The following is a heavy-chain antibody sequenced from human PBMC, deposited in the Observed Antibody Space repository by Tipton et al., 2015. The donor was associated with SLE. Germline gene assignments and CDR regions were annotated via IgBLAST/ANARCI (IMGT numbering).Heavy chain of an antibody. D-gene: IGHD4/OR15-4a*01. CDR1: GFAFGSYD. V-gene: IGHV3-23*03. Sequence: SLRLSCVASGFAFGSYDMSWVRQAPGKGLEWVSIIYSGGRTYYADSVKGRFTISRDNSKKTVFLQMNSLRAEDTAVYYCARNKGLSPDYWGQGSLVTVSS. CDR2: IYSGGRT. CDR3: ARNKGLSPDY. J-gene: IGHJ4*02.